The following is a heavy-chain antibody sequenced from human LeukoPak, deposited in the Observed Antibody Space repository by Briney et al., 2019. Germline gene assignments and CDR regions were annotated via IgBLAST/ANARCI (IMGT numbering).Heavy chain of an antibody. CDR1: GFTFSTYW. V-gene: IGHV3-7*01. J-gene: IGHJ4*02. CDR3: ARKGSGWSIDY. D-gene: IGHD6-19*01. CDR2: IKHDGSEK. Sequence: PGGSLRLSCAASGFTFSTYWMSWVRQAPGKGLEWVANIKHDGSEKYYVDSVKGRFTISRDNAKKSLHLQMNSLRAEDTAVYYCARKGSGWSIDYWGQGTLVTVSS.